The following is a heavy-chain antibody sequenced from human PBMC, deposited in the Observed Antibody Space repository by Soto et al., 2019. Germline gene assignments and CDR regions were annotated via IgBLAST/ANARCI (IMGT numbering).Heavy chain of an antibody. J-gene: IGHJ4*02. CDR3: ASSTGGRYGGLDY. V-gene: IGHV3-33*01. CDR1: GFTFSNYA. D-gene: IGHD1-26*01. Sequence: QVQLVESGGGVVQPGKSLRLSCAASGFTFSNYAMHWVRQAPGKGLEWVSVIWHDGGKKYYSDSVRDRFTISRDNSKNTLDLQMNSLRAEDTAVYYCASSTGGRYGGLDYWGQGTLVTVSS. CDR2: IWHDGGKK.